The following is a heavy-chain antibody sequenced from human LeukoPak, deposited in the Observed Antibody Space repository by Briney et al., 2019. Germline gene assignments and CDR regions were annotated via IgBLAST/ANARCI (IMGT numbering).Heavy chain of an antibody. D-gene: IGHD3-10*01. CDR1: GYSFNNYW. V-gene: IGHV5-51*01. J-gene: IGHJ3*01. CDR2: IHPDDSDI. Sequence: PGESPKISCQGSGYSFNNYWIGWMRQMPGNGLEWMGIIHPDDSDIRYSPSFQGLVTISADMSISTAYLQWSSLKASDTAKYYCARQGGSGTFGAFNVWGQGTMVTVSS. CDR3: ARQGGSGTFGAFNV.